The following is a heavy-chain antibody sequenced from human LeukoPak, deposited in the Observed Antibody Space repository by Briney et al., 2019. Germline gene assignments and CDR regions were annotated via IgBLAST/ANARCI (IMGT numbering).Heavy chain of an antibody. Sequence: GESLKISCKASGYTFSSYWIGWVRQMPGKGLEWMGVIYPEDSDTRYSPSFQGQVTISADTSISTAYLQWSSLQPSDTAMYYCARTGYTSGWYVGSFDYWGQGTLVTVSS. J-gene: IGHJ4*02. CDR3: ARTGYTSGWYVGSFDY. CDR1: GYTFSSYW. D-gene: IGHD6-19*01. V-gene: IGHV5-51*01. CDR2: IYPEDSDT.